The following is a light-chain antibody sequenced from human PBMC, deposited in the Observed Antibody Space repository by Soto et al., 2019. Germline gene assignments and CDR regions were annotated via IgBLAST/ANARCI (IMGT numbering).Light chain of an antibody. CDR3: SSFTSNRIYV. V-gene: IGLV2-14*03. CDR1: HNDIGTYDY. CDR2: GVT. J-gene: IGLJ1*01. Sequence: SVLAQPTSVSGSPGQSITISCTGNHNDIGTYDYVSWYRQHPGRAPRLLIHGVTTRPSGISGRFSASKSGLTASLTISGLQPEDEADYYCSSFTSNRIYVFGPGTKVTVL.